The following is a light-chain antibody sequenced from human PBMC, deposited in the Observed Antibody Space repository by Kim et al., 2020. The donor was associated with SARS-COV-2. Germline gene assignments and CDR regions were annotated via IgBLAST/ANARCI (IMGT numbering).Light chain of an antibody. J-gene: IGKJ2*01. Sequence: SRGERGTLSCRASQSVCSSYLAWYQQKPGQAPRLLIYGASSRATGIPDRFSGSGSGTDFTLTISRLEPEDLAVYYCQQYGSSPLYTFGQGTKLEI. CDR1: QSVCSSY. CDR3: QQYGSSPLYT. V-gene: IGKV3-20*01. CDR2: GAS.